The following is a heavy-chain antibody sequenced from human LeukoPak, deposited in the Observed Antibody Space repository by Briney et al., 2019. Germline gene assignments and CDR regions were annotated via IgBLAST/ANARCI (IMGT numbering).Heavy chain of an antibody. CDR3: AKVRSGYYFES. Sequence: GGSLRLSCAASGFTFSSYEMNWVRQAPGKGLEWVSYISSSGSTIYYADSVKGRFTISRDNAKNSLYLQMNSLRAEDTAVYYCAKVRSGYYFESWGQGTLVTVSP. V-gene: IGHV3-48*03. CDR1: GFTFSSYE. J-gene: IGHJ4*02. D-gene: IGHD3-10*01. CDR2: ISSSGSTI.